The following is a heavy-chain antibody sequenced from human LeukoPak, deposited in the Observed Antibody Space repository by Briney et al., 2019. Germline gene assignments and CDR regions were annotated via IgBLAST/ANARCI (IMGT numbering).Heavy chain of an antibody. J-gene: IGHJ5*02. CDR3: ARRGYTYGWGWFDP. V-gene: IGHV4-34*01. Sequence: SETLSLTCGVYGGSFSDYYWSWIRQPPGKGLEWIGEINHSGSTNYNPSLKSRVTVSVDTSKNQFSLKVNSVTAADTAVYYCARRGYTYGWGWFDPWGQGTLVTVSS. CDR2: INHSGST. D-gene: IGHD5-18*01. CDR1: GGSFSDYY.